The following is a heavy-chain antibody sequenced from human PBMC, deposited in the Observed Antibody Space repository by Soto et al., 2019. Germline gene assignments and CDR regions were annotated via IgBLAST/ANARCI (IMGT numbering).Heavy chain of an antibody. D-gene: IGHD4-17*01. CDR1: GGSFSGYY. CDR2: INHSGST. J-gene: IGHJ4*02. V-gene: IGHV4-34*01. Sequence: SETLSLTCAVYGGSFSGYYWSWIRQPPGKGLEWIGEINHSGSTNYNPSLKSRVTISVDTSKNQFSLKLSSVTAADTAVYYCAITPGGVQTTVTADYWGQETLVTVSS. CDR3: AITPGGVQTTVTADY.